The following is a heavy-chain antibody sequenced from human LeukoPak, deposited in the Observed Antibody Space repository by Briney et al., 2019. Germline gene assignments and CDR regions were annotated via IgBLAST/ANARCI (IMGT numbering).Heavy chain of an antibody. CDR1: GDYISSSNYY. CDR3: ARLYYYDASGPPL. Sequence: SETLSLTCSISGDYISSSNYYWGWIRQPPGTGLEWIGNIYYTGRTYYNPSLKSRVSISIDTSKNEFSLKVRSVTAADTAVYYCARLYYYDASGPPLWGQGTLVIVSS. CDR2: IYYTGRT. J-gene: IGHJ4*02. D-gene: IGHD3-22*01. V-gene: IGHV4-39*01.